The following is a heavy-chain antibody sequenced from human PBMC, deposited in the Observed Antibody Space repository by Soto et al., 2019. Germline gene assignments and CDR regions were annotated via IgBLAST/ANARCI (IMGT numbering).Heavy chain of an antibody. V-gene: IGHV3-48*02. Sequence: EVQLVESGGGLVQPGGSLRLSCAASGFTFSSYSMNWVRQAPGKGLEWVSYISSSSSTIYYADSVKGRFTISRDNAKNSLYLQMNSLRDEDTAVYYCARVRSAVFNSLTDYWGQGTLVTVSS. CDR3: ARVRSAVFNSLTDY. CDR2: ISSSSSTI. CDR1: GFTFSSYS. J-gene: IGHJ4*02. D-gene: IGHD1-20*01.